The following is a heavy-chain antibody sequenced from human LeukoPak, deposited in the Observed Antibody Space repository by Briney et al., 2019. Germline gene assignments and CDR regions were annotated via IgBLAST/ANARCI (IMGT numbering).Heavy chain of an antibody. Sequence: ASVKVSCKASGYTFTSYYMHWVRQAPGQGLEWMGWISAYNGNTNYAQKLQGRVTMTTDTSTSTAYMELRSLRSDDTAVYYCANQPKSGYSYGYYFGMDVWGQGTTVTVSS. J-gene: IGHJ6*02. CDR2: ISAYNGNT. CDR3: ANQPKSGYSYGYYFGMDV. CDR1: GYTFTSYY. D-gene: IGHD5-18*01. V-gene: IGHV1-18*04.